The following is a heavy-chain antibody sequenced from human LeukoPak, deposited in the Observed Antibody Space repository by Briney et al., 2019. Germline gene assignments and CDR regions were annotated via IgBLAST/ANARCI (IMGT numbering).Heavy chain of an antibody. V-gene: IGHV3-23*01. J-gene: IGHJ3*02. Sequence: GGSLRLSCAASGFSFSNYAMTWVRQAPGKGLEWVSAISGGGGNTYYADSVKSRFTISRDNSKNTLYLQMNSLRAEDTAVYYCAKDGQWLVPGAFDIWGQGTMVTVSS. CDR3: AKDGQWLVPGAFDI. CDR2: ISGGGGNT. D-gene: IGHD6-19*01. CDR1: GFSFSNYA.